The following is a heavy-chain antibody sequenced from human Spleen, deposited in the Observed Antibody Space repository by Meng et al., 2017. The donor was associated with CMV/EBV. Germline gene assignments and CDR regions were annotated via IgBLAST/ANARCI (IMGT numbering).Heavy chain of an antibody. D-gene: IGHD1-26*01. J-gene: IGHJ4*02. Sequence: ASVQVSCKASGYTFSTYDINWVRQATGQGLEWMGWLNPNSGDTGYAQKFQGRVTITRNTSISTAYMELSSLRSEDTAIYYCARDGEPFDYWGQGTLVTVSS. V-gene: IGHV1-8*03. CDR2: LNPNSGDT. CDR1: GYTFSTYD. CDR3: ARDGEPFDY.